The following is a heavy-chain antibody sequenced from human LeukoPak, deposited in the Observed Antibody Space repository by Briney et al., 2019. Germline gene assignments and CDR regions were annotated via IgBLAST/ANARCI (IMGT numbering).Heavy chain of an antibody. CDR3: ARGVVDYYYYYMDV. J-gene: IGHJ6*03. CDR2: MNTNSGNT. Sequence: GASVTVSFKASGYSFTSYDINWVRQATGQGLEWMGWMNTNSGNTGDAQKFQSRVTMTTNTSISTAYMELSSLRSEDTAVYYCARGVVDYYYYYMDVWGKGTTVTVSS. V-gene: IGHV1-8*01. CDR1: GYSFTSYD.